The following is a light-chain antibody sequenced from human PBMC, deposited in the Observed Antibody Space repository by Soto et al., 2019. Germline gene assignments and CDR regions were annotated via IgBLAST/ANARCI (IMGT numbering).Light chain of an antibody. Sequence: DLPVTQSPSSLSASVGDRVTITCRASQNIFTYLNWYQQRPGQAPNLLIYATSNLQSGVPSRFSGSGSGTDFTLPISSLQPEDFATYYCQHSYSSPTFGQGTMVESK. CDR1: QNIFTY. J-gene: IGKJ2*01. V-gene: IGKV1-39*01. CDR3: QHSYSSPT. CDR2: ATS.